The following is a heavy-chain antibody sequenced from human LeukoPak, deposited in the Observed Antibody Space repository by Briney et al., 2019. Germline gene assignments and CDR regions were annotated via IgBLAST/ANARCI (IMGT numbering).Heavy chain of an antibody. D-gene: IGHD4-17*01. CDR1: GFAFTNYA. Sequence: GGSLRLSCAASGFAFTNYAMHWVRQAPGKGLEWVAVISYDGSNKYYADSVKGRFTISRDNSKNTLYLQMNSLRAEDTAVYYCARAWGYGDRLDCWGQGTLVTVSS. CDR2: ISYDGSNK. V-gene: IGHV3-30*19. J-gene: IGHJ4*02. CDR3: ARAWGYGDRLDC.